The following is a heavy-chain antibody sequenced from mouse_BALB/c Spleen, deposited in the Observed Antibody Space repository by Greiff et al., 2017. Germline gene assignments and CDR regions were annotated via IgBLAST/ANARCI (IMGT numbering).Heavy chain of an antibody. D-gene: IGHD1-1*02. CDR1: GFTFSNYW. V-gene: IGHV6-6*02. Sequence: EVQGVESGGGLVQPGGSMKLSCVASGFTFSNYWMNWVRQSPEKGLEWVAEIRLKSNNYATHYAESVKGRFTISRDDSKSSVYLQMNNLRAEDTGIYYCTRPRWSAFDYWGQGTTLTVSS. CDR2: IRLKSNNYAT. J-gene: IGHJ2*01. CDR3: TRPRWSAFDY.